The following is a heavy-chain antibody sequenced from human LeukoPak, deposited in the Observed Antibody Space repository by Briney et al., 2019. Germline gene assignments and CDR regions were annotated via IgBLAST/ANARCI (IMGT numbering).Heavy chain of an antibody. CDR2: INPNSGGT. V-gene: IGHV1-2*02. Sequence: ASVKVSSKASGYTFTGYYMHWVRQAPGQGLEWMGWINPNSGGTNYAQRFQGRVTMTRDTSISTAYMELSRLRSDDTAVYYCARDGPDSSGYTAYYWFDPWGQGTLVTVSS. CDR3: ARDGPDSSGYTAYYWFDP. J-gene: IGHJ5*02. D-gene: IGHD3-22*01. CDR1: GYTFTGYY.